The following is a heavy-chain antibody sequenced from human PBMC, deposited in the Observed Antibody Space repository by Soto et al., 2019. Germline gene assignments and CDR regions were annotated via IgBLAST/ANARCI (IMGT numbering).Heavy chain of an antibody. V-gene: IGHV1-69*01. Sequence: QVQLVQSGAEVKKPGSSVKVSCKASGGTFSSYAISWVRQAPGQGLEWMGGIIPIFGTANYAQKFQGTVTITADESTSTSYMELSSLRSEDTAVYYCAKGRVWIQLSGPSYYFDYWGQGTLVTVSS. CDR3: AKGRVWIQLSGPSYYFDY. CDR1: GGTFSSYA. J-gene: IGHJ4*02. CDR2: IIPIFGTA. D-gene: IGHD5-18*01.